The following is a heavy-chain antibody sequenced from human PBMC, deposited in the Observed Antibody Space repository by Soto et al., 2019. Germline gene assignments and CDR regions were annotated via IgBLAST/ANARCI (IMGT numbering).Heavy chain of an antibody. CDR3: ARTFDYCGMDV. J-gene: IGHJ6*02. CDR2: IYHAGSV. V-gene: IGHV4-38-2*01. CDR1: GYSIASGYY. Sequence: PSETLSLTCAVSGYSIASGYYWACIRQSPGKGLEWIGSIYHAGSVYYNPSLNSRVAVSLDTSKNHFSLKLTSVTAADTAVYYCARTFDYCGMDVWGQGTTVTVSS.